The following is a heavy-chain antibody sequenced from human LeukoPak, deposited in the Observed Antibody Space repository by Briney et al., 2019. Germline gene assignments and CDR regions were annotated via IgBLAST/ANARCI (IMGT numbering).Heavy chain of an antibody. CDR1: GYSISSGYY. D-gene: IGHD6-13*01. CDR2: IYHSGST. J-gene: IGHJ1*01. V-gene: IGHV4-38-2*02. CDR3: ASSSWYGYFQH. Sequence: SETLSLTCTVSGYSISSGYYWGWIRQPPGKGLEWIGSIYHSGSTYYNPSLKRRVTISVDMSKNQFSLKLSSVTAADTAVYYCASSSWYGYFQHWGQGTLVTVSS.